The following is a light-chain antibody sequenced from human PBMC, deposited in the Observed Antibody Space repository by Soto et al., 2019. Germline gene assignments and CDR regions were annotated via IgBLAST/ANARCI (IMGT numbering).Light chain of an antibody. J-gene: IGLJ1*01. CDR1: YNL. V-gene: IGLV2-14*02. CDR2: EVN. Sequence: QSALTQPASVSGSPGQSITISCSGTYNLVSWYQQHPGKAPKLMIFEVNKRPSGVSYRFSGSKSGNTASLTISALQAEDEADYYCSSYTTSGNPPYVFGSGTKLTVL. CDR3: SSYTTSGNPPYV.